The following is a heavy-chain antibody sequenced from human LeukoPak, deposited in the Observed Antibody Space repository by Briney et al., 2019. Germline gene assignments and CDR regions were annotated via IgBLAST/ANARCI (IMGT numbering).Heavy chain of an antibody. Sequence: SETLSLTCTVSGGSISSSSYYWGWIRQPPGKGLEWIGSIYYSGSTYHNPSLKSRVTISVDTSKNQFSLKLSSVTAADTAVYYCARLDEDDFWSGQRKYYFDYWGQGTLVTVSS. J-gene: IGHJ4*02. V-gene: IGHV4-39*01. CDR2: IYYSGST. CDR3: ARLDEDDFWSGQRKYYFDY. CDR1: GGSISSSSYY. D-gene: IGHD3-3*01.